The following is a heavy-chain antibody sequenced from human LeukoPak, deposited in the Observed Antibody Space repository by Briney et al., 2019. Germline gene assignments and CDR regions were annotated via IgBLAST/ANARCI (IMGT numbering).Heavy chain of an antibody. CDR2: ISSSSNTI. D-gene: IGHD6-19*01. CDR3: ARSYSSGWYDAFDI. CDR1: GFTFSSYE. Sequence: GGSLRLSCAASGFTFSSYEMNWVRQAPGKGLEWVSYISSSSNTIYYADSVKGRFTISRDNAKNSLYLQMNSLRDEDTAVYYCARSYSSGWYDAFDIWGQGTLVTVSS. V-gene: IGHV3-48*02. J-gene: IGHJ3*02.